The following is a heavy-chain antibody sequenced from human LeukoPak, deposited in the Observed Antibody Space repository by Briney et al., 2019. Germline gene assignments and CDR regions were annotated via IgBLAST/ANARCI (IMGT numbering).Heavy chain of an antibody. D-gene: IGHD6-19*01. CDR2: ISSSGSTI. CDR3: ARDQFDSSGWFDY. Sequence: GGSLRLSCAASGFTFSRYEMNWVRQAPGKGLEWVSYISSSGSTIYYADSVKGRFTISRDNAKNSLYLQMNSLRAEDTAVYYCARDQFDSSGWFDYWGQGTLVTVSS. V-gene: IGHV3-48*03. CDR1: GFTFSRYE. J-gene: IGHJ4*02.